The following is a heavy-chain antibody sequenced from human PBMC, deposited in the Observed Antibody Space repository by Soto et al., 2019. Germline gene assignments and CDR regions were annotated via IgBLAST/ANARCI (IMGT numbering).Heavy chain of an antibody. CDR3: ALRRDYGDYLGSFDI. CDR1: GYTFTSYG. D-gene: IGHD4-17*01. V-gene: IGHV1-18*01. Sequence: QVQLVQSGAEVKKPGASVKVSCKASGYTFTSYGISWVRQAPGQGLEWMGWISAYNGNTNHAQKLQGRVTMTTDTSTSTAYMGLRSLRSDDTAVYYCALRRDYGDYLGSFDIWGQGTMVTFAS. J-gene: IGHJ3*02. CDR2: ISAYNGNT.